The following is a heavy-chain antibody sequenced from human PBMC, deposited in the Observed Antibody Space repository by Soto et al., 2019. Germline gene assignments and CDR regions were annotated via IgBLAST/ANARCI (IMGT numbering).Heavy chain of an antibody. CDR1: GGSINSGSYY. CDR2: INYSGST. CDR3: ARDRLMGQYFGS. D-gene: IGHD3-10*01. V-gene: IGHV4-31*03. J-gene: IGHJ4*02. Sequence: QVQLQESGPGLVKPSQTLSLTCTVTGGSINSGSYYWSWIRQHPGKGLEWIGNINYSGSTYYNPSLKSRVIRSVDASQNQVFLKLTSVTAADTAVYYCARDRLMGQYFGSWGQGTLVTGSS.